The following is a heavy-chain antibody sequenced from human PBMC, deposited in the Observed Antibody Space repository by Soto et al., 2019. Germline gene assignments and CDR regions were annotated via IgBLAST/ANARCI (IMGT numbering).Heavy chain of an antibody. CDR1: GGSISNYY. D-gene: IGHD3-22*01. J-gene: IGHJ4*01. CDR3: ARGSSGYFPTLFWF. V-gene: IGHV4-59*01. CDR2: VSYSGNI. Sequence: SETLSLTCTVSGGSISNYYWNWIRQSPGKGLEWIGYVSYSGNINYSPSLKSRVTISVDTSKNQFSLNLTSVTAADTAVYYCARGSSGYFPTLFWFWGQGTLVTVSS.